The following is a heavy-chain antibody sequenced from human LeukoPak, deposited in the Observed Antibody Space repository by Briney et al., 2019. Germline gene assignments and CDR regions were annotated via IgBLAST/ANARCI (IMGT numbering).Heavy chain of an antibody. Sequence: PSXXLSLTCXXSXXSXSSGXXYWSWIRQHPGKGLEWIGYIYYSGSTYYNPSLKSRVTISVDTSKNQFSLKLSSVTAADTAVYYCARDGLSGRYYYMDVWGKGTTVTVSS. CDR1: XXSXSSGXXY. CDR3: ARDGLSGRYYYMDV. CDR2: IYYSGST. D-gene: IGHD2-15*01. J-gene: IGHJ6*03. V-gene: IGHV4-31*03.